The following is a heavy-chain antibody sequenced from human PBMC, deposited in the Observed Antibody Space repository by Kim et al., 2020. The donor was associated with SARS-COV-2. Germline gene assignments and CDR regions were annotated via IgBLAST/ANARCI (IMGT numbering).Heavy chain of an antibody. D-gene: IGHD6-19*01. J-gene: IGHJ5*02. CDR1: GFSFSNYD. CDR3: TRDNPLYSSGWSNWFDP. Sequence: GSLRLSCAASGFSFSNYDMNWVRQAPGRGLEWVSYISTSSSTIYYADSVKGRFSISRDNAKNSLYLQMNSLRDEDTAVYYCTRDNPLYSSGWSNWFDPWGQGTLVTVSS. V-gene: IGHV3-48*02. CDR2: ISTSSSTI.